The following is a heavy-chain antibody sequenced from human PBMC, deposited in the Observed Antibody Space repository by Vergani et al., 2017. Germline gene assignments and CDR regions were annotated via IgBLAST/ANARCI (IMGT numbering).Heavy chain of an antibody. J-gene: IGHJ4*02. CDR2: IYRTGRT. CDR1: GFSIDNGYY. D-gene: IGHD3-9*01. Sequence: QVQLQESGPGLVKPSETLSLTCAVSGFSIDNGYYWDWIRQPPGKGLEWIGSIYRTGRTHFNPSLKSRVTISVDTTNNHFSLRLNSRTAADTAVYYCARRSSFVYDIFSGTQYFFDFWGQGTLVTVSS. CDR3: ARRSSFVYDIFSGTQYFFDF. V-gene: IGHV4-38-2*01.